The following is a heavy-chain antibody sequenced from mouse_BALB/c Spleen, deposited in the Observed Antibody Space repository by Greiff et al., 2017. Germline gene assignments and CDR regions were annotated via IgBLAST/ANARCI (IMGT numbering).Heavy chain of an antibody. D-gene: IGHD2-4*01. J-gene: IGHJ2*01. V-gene: IGHV14-4*02. CDR2: IDPENGDT. CDR3: TRSTMITTNFDY. Sequence: VQLQQSGAELVRSGASVKLSCTASGFNIKDYYMHWVKQRPEQGLEWIGWIDPENGDTEYAPKFQGKATMTADTSSNTAYLQLSSLTSEDTAVYYCTRSTMITTNFDYWGQGTTLTVSS. CDR1: GFNIKDYY.